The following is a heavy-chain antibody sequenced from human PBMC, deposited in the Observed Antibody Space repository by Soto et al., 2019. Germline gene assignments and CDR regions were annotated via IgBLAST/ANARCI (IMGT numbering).Heavy chain of an antibody. Sequence: EVQLVESGGGLVQPGGSLRLSCAASGFPFSNSWMSWVRQAPGKGLVWVSRINGDGSSTNYADSVKGRFTISRDNAMKPLHLQMNSLRVEDTAVYYCVRDFRWGQGTLVPVSS. V-gene: IGHV3-74*01. CDR1: GFPFSNSW. J-gene: IGHJ4*02. CDR3: VRDFR. CDR2: INGDGSST.